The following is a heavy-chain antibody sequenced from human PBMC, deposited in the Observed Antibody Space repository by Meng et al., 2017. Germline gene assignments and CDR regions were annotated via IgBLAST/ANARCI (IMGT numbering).Heavy chain of an antibody. CDR3: ARGFGAVGGFDY. D-gene: IGHD3-3*01. V-gene: IGHV1-2*06. J-gene: IGHJ4*02. CDR2: INPNSGGT. CDR1: GYTFTGYY. Sequence: ASVKVSCKPSGYTFTGYYMHWVRQAPGQGLEWMGRINPNSGGTNYAQKFQGRVTMTRDTSISTAYMELSRLRSDDTAVYYCARGFGAVGGFDYWGQGTLVTVSS.